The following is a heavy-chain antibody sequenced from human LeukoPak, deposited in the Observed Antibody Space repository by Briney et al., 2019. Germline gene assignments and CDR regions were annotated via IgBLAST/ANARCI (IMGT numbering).Heavy chain of an antibody. CDR3: ARGRVINYYDGSGYPCHDY. CDR2: INHSGST. CDR1: GGSFSGYY. J-gene: IGHJ4*02. V-gene: IGHV4-34*01. Sequence: PSETLSLTCAVYGGSFSGYYWSWIRQPPGKGLEWIGEINHSGSTNYNPSLKSRVTISVDTSKNQFSLKLSSATAADTAVYYRARGRVINYYDGSGYPCHDYWGQGTLVTVSS. D-gene: IGHD3-22*01.